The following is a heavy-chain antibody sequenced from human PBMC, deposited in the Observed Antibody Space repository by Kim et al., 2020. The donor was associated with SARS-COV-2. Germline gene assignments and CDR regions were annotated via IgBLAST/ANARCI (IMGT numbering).Heavy chain of an antibody. Sequence: GGSLRLSCEASGFSFRAYPMSWVRQAPGKGLEWVANIKEDGSEKFYVDSVKGRFTISRDNSKNLLFLQMNSLRAEDTAIYFCMAWGGLEDWGQGTLVTVS. D-gene: IGHD2-21*01. CDR1: GFSFRAYP. J-gene: IGHJ4*01. V-gene: IGHV3-7*03. CDR2: IKEDGSEK. CDR3: MAWGGLED.